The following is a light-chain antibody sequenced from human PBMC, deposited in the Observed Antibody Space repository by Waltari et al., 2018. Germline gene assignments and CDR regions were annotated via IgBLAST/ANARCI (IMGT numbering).Light chain of an antibody. V-gene: IGKV4-1*01. CDR1: QSLLSSFNSKTY. CDR2: WAS. CDR3: HHYYIPPLT. J-gene: IGKJ5*01. Sequence: DIVLTQSPDSLAVSLGERATINCKSSQSLLSSFNSKTYRAWYQQKPGQPPKLLINWASARGSGVPGRFSGSGSETDFTLTISSLQAEDVAVYYCHHYYIPPLTFGQGTRLEIK.